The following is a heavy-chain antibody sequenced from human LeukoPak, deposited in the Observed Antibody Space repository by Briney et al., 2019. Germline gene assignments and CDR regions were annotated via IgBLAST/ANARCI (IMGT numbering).Heavy chain of an antibody. D-gene: IGHD1-20*01. J-gene: IGHJ4*02. V-gene: IGHV1-69*05. CDR3: ARGVGYNWNHFDY. CDR1: GGTFSSYA. Sequence: GASVKVSCKASGGTFSSYAISWVRQAPGQGLERMGGIIPIFGTANYAQKFQGRVTITTDESTSTAYMELSSLRSEDTAVYYCARGVGYNWNHFDYWGQGTLVTVSS. CDR2: IIPIFGTA.